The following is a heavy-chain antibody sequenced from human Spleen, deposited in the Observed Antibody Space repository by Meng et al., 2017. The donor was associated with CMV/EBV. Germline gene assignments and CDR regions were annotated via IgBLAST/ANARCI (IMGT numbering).Heavy chain of an antibody. J-gene: IGHJ4*02. V-gene: IGHV4-39*01. CDR1: GASISNTSFY. Sequence: SGASISNTSFYWGWIRQPPGKGLEWIGSIYYRRSTYYNPSLKSRVTISVDTSKNQFSLKVNSVTAADTAVYYCASGDDSSGYPLGTDYWGQGTLVTVSS. CDR2: IYYRRST. D-gene: IGHD3-22*01. CDR3: ASGDDSSGYPLGTDY.